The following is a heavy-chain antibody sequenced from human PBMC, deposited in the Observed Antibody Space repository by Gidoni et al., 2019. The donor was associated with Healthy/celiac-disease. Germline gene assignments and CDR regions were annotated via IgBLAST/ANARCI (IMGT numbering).Heavy chain of an antibody. Sequence: QVQLVQSGAEVKKPGASVKVSCKASGYTCTSYDINWVRQATGQGLEWMGWMNPNSGNTGHAHKFQGRVTMTRNTSISTAYMELSSLRSEDTAVYYCARAYYYYYGMDVLGQGTTVTVSS. CDR1: GYTCTSYD. J-gene: IGHJ6*02. CDR3: ARAYYYYYGMDV. V-gene: IGHV1-8*01. CDR2: MNPNSGNT.